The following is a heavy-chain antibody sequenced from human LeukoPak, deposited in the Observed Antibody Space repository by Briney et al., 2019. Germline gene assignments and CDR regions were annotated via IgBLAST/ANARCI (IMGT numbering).Heavy chain of an antibody. J-gene: IGHJ4*02. CDR3: ATLAGVLFDY. CDR2: ISSSSSYI. Sequence: GGSLRRSCAASGFTFSSYSMNWVRQAPGKGLEWVSSISSSSSYIYYADSVKGRFTISRDNAKNSLYLQMNSLRAEDTAVYYCATLAGVLFDYWGQGTLVTVSS. D-gene: IGHD2-15*01. CDR1: GFTFSSYS. V-gene: IGHV3-21*01.